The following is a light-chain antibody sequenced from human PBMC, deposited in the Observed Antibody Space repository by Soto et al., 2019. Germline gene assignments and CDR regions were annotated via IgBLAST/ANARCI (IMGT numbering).Light chain of an antibody. V-gene: IGKV1-39*01. CDR3: QQNYRPPVT. J-gene: IGKJ1*01. Sequence: VQGPKCLSYVPSSVVDRNPITFLSSQSIRSYLNWYQQRPGEAPKLLIYAASSLQSGVASRFGGRGSGADFTLTISILQPEDFATYYSQQNYRPPVTFGQGTKVDIK. CDR2: AAS. CDR1: QSIRSY.